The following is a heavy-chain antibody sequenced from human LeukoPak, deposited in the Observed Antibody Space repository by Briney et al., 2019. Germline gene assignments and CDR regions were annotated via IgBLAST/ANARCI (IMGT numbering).Heavy chain of an antibody. CDR3: ARDVAAAYYFDY. J-gene: IGHJ4*02. V-gene: IGHV4-59*01. CDR2: IYYSGST. CDR1: GGSISSYY. Sequence: SETLSLTCIVSGGSISSYYWSWIRQPPGKGLEWIGYIYYSGSTNYNPSLKSRVTISVDTSKNQFSLKLSSVTAADTAVYYCARDVAAAYYFDYWGQGTLVTVSS. D-gene: IGHD6-13*01.